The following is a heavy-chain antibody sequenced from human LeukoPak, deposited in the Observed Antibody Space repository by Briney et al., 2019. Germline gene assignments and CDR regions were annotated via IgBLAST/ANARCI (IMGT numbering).Heavy chain of an antibody. CDR2: ISSSSSYK. V-gene: IGHV3-21*04. D-gene: IGHD2-8*02. Sequence: GGSLRLACAASGFTFSSYSLNWVRQAPGKGLEWVSSISSSSSYKYYADSMRGRFTISRDNSKSTLSLQMNSLRAEDTAIYYCATYRQVLLPFESWGQGTLVTVSS. CDR1: GFTFSSYS. CDR3: ATYRQVLLPFES. J-gene: IGHJ4*02.